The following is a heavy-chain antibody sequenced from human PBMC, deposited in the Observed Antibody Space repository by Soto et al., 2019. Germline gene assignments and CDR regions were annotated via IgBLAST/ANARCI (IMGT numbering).Heavy chain of an antibody. V-gene: IGHV3-30-3*01. CDR3: ASADTEFDY. CDR1: GFTFSSYA. CDR2: ISYDGSNK. Sequence: QVQLVESGGGVVQPGRSLRLSCAASGFTFSSYAMHWVRQAPGNGLEWVAVISYDGSNKYYADSVKGRFTISRDNSKNTLYLQMNSLRAEDTAVYYCASADTEFDYWGQGTLVTVSS. J-gene: IGHJ4*02.